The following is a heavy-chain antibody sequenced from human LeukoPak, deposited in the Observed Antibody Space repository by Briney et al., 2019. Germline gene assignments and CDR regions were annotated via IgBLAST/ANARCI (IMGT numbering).Heavy chain of an antibody. Sequence: SEPLSLTCCVSGGSISNRNYFWGWIRQPPGKGVEGIGIIYISRSTYDNPSLTTRVTTSLDTSKNQFSPKLNSVTAPGTAVYYCARDQGTSGYFEALDTWGQGTIVTASS. J-gene: IGHJ3*02. CDR3: ARDQGTSGYFEALDT. D-gene: IGHD3-22*01. CDR2: IYISRST. CDR1: GGSISNRNYF. V-gene: IGHV4-39*07.